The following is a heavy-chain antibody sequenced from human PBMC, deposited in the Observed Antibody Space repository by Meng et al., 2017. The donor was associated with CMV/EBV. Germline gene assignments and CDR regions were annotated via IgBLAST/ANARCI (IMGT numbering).Heavy chain of an antibody. D-gene: IGHD3-3*01. J-gene: IGHJ5*02. CDR3: AKAPPRITIFGVASRTGWFDP. V-gene: IGHV3-23*01. CDR2: ISGSGGST. Sequence: GESLKISCAASRFTFSSYAMSWVRQAPGKGLEWVSAISGSGGSTYYADSVKGRFTISRDNSKNTLYLQMNSLRAEDTAVYYCAKAPPRITIFGVASRTGWFDPWGQGTLVTVSS. CDR1: RFTFSSYA.